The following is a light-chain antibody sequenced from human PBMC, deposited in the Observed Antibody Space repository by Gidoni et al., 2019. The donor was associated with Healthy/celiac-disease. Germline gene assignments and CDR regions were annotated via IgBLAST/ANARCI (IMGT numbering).Light chain of an antibody. J-gene: IGKJ4*01. CDR3: QQSNSTALT. Sequence: IQMTQLPSSLSASVGDRVTITCRASQSISSYLNWYQQKPGKAPKLLIYAASSLQSGVPSRFSGSGSGTDFTLTISSLQPEDFATYYCQQSNSTALTFGGGTKVEIK. CDR1: QSISSY. CDR2: AAS. V-gene: IGKV1-39*01.